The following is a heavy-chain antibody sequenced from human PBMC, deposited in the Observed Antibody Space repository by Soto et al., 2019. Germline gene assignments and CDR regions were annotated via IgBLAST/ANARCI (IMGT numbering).Heavy chain of an antibody. CDR1: GGTFSSYA. CDR3: ARDMERSSWYSFDY. V-gene: IGHV1-69*13. D-gene: IGHD6-13*01. Sequence: GASVKVSCRASGGTFSSYAISWVRQAPGQGLEWMGGIIPIFGTANYAQKFQGRVTITADESTSTAYMELSSLRSEDTAVYYCARDMERSSWYSFDYWGQGTLVTVSS. J-gene: IGHJ4*02. CDR2: IIPIFGTA.